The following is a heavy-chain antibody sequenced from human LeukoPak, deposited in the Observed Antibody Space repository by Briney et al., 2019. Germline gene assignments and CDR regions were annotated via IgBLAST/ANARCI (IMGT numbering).Heavy chain of an antibody. V-gene: IGHV3-30*04. CDR2: ISYDGSNK. Sequence: GGSLRLSCAASGFTFSRYAMHWVRQGPGKGLEWVAAISYDGSNKKYADSVKGRFTISRDNSKNTLYLQMNSLRAEDTAVYYCTKAPVAYCSGVFCYPFDYWGQGILVTVSS. CDR1: GFTFSRYA. D-gene: IGHD2-21*01. CDR3: TKAPVAYCSGVFCYPFDY. J-gene: IGHJ4*02.